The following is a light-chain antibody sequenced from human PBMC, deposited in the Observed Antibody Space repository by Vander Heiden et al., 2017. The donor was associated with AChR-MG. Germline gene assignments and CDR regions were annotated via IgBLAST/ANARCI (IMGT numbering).Light chain of an antibody. Sequence: MVMPQSPLPLPVTPAEPASISCRSSQSSLHSNGYNYLDWYLQKPGQSPQLLIYLGSNRASGVPDRFSGSGSGTDFTLKISRVEAEDVGVYYCMQALQTPRTFGPGTRVDIK. CDR3: MQALQTPRT. J-gene: IGKJ3*01. CDR2: LGS. CDR1: QSSLHSNGYNY. V-gene: IGKV2-28*01.